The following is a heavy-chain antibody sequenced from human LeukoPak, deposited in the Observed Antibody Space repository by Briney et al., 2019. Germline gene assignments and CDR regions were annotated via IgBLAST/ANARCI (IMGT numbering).Heavy chain of an antibody. CDR1: GFTFSSYS. D-gene: IGHD2-15*01. J-gene: IGHJ5*02. Sequence: GGSLRLSCAASGFTFSSYSMNWVRQAPGKGLEWVSYISSSSTTIYYADSVKGRFAISRDNAKNSLYLQMNSLRDEDTAVYFCARDWALEAAARPEHWFDPWGQGTLVTVPS. CDR3: ARDWALEAAARPEHWFDP. CDR2: ISSSSTTI. V-gene: IGHV3-48*02.